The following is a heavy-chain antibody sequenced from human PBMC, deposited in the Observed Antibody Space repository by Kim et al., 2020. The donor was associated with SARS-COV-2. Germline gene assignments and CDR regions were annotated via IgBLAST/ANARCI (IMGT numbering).Heavy chain of an antibody. D-gene: IGHD6-19*01. CDR3: ARRKRYSSGWYYFDY. J-gene: IGHJ4*02. V-gene: IGHV5-51*01. Sequence: PSFQGQVTISADKSISTAYLQWSSLKASDTAMYYCARRKRYSSGWYYFDYWGQGTLVTVSS.